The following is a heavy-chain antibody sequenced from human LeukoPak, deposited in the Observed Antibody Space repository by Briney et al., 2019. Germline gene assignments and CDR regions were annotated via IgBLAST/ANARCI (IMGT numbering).Heavy chain of an antibody. CDR3: ARGGTGGRFRPVYYYMDV. CDR2: INHSGST. J-gene: IGHJ6*03. D-gene: IGHD1/OR15-1a*01. V-gene: IGHV4-34*01. CDR1: GGSFSGYY. Sequence: PAETLSLTCAVYGGSFSGYYWSWIRQPPGKGLEWIGEINHSGSTNYNPSLKSRVTISVDTSKNQFSLKLSSVTAADTAVYYCARGGTGGRFRPVYYYMDVWGKGTTGTVSS.